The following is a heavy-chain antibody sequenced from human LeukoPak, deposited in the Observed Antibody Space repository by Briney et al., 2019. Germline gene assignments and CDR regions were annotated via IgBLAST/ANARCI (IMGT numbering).Heavy chain of an antibody. V-gene: IGHV3-23*01. Sequence: GGSLRLSCAASGFTVSSNNMNWVRQAPGKGLEWVSAISGSGGSTYYADSVKGRFTISRDNSKNTLYLQMNSLRAEDTAVYYCAKSFDNYGSGRKYYYYCMDFWGQGTTVTVSS. CDR2: ISGSGGST. J-gene: IGHJ6*02. CDR3: AKSFDNYGSGRKYYYYCMDF. CDR1: GFTVSSNN. D-gene: IGHD3-10*01.